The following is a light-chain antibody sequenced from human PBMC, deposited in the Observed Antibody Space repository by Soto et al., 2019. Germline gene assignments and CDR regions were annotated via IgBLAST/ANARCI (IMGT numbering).Light chain of an antibody. J-gene: IGLJ2*01. CDR1: SSDVGGYNY. CDR2: EFS. Sequence: QSALTQPASVSGSPGQSITISCTGTSSDVGGYNYVSWYQQHPGKAPKLMIYEFSNRPSGVSNRFSGSKSGNTASLTISGLQAEDEADYYCSSYTSSSTLLVFGGGTKVTVL. V-gene: IGLV2-14*01. CDR3: SSYTSSSTLLV.